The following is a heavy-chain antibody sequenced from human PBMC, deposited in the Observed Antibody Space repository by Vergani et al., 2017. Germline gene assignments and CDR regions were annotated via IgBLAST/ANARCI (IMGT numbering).Heavy chain of an antibody. CDR2: INHSGST. J-gene: IGHJ4*02. V-gene: IGHV4-34*01. CDR1: GGSFSGYY. D-gene: IGHD3-10*01. Sequence: QVQLQQWGAGLLKPSETLSLTCAVYGGSFSGYYWSWIRQPPGKGLEWIGEINHSGSTNYNPSLKIRVTISVDTSKNQFSLKLSSVTAADTAVYYCARGRAYYYGSGSPDYWGQGTLVTVSS. CDR3: ARGRAYYYGSGSPDY.